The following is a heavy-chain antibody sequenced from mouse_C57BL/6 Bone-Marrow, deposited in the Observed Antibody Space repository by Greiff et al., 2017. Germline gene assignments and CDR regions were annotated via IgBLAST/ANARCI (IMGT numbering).Heavy chain of an antibody. J-gene: IGHJ1*03. CDR3: ARLGFIITTVVANWYFDV. CDR1: GYTFTDYY. CDR2: IGPGSGST. Sequence: VKLMESGAELVKPGASVKISCKASGYTFTDYYINWVKQRPGQGLEWIGKIGPGSGSTYYNEKFKGKATLTADKSSSTAYMQLSSLTSEDSAVYFCARLGFIITTVVANWYFDVWGTGTTVTVSS. D-gene: IGHD1-1*01. V-gene: IGHV1-77*01.